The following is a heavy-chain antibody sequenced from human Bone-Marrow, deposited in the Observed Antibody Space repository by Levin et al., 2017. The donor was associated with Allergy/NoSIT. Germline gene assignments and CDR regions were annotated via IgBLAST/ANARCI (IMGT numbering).Heavy chain of an antibody. D-gene: IGHD3-22*01. CDR3: ASQYYYDSSGYSKFDY. V-gene: IGHV6-1*01. CDR2: TYYRSKWYN. CDR1: GDSVSSNSAA. Sequence: PSETLSLTCAISGDSVSSNSAAWNWIRQSPSRGLEWLGRTYYRSKWYNDYAVSVKSRITINPDTSKNQFSLQLNSVTPEDTAVYYCASQYYYDSSGYSKFDYWGQGTLVTVSS. J-gene: IGHJ4*02.